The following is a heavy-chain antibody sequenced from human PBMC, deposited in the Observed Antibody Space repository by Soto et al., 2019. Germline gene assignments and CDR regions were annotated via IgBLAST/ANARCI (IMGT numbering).Heavy chain of an antibody. CDR2: INPSGGST. V-gene: IGHV1-46*01. CDR1: GYTVTSYY. J-gene: IGHJ6*02. Sequence: ASVKVSCKASGYTVTSYYMHWVRQAPGQGLEWMGIINPSGGSTSYAQKFHGRVTMTRDTSTSTVYMQLSSLRSEDTAVYYCSGGREGGSWELVGAAWGAASKGMEVWG. CDR3: SGGREGGSWELVGAAWGAASKGMEV. D-gene: IGHD1-26*01.